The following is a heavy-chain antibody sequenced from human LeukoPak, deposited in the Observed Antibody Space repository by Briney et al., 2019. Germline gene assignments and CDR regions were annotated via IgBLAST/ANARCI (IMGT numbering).Heavy chain of an antibody. Sequence: GGSLRLSCAASGFTFSSYGMHWVRQAPGKGLEWVAVISYDGSNKYYADSVKGRFTISRDNSKNTLYLQMNSLRAEDTAVYYCAKDSRARGESPDYWGQGTLVTVSS. CDR2: ISYDGSNK. CDR1: GFTFSSYG. V-gene: IGHV3-30*18. J-gene: IGHJ4*02. CDR3: AKDSRARGESPDY. D-gene: IGHD4-17*01.